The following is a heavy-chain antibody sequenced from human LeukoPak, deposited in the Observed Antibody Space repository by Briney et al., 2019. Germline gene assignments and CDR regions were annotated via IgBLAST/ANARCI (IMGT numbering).Heavy chain of an antibody. J-gene: IGHJ4*02. CDR1: GDNVSSNSAA. CDR2: TYYRSKWYN. Sequence: SQTLSLTCAISGDNVSSNSAAWTWIRQSPSRGLEWLGRTYYRSKWYNDYAVSVKSRITINPDTSKNQFSLQLNSVTPEDTAVYYCARAGNCGGDCYFGFDYWGQGTLVTVSS. V-gene: IGHV6-1*01. D-gene: IGHD2-21*02. CDR3: ARAGNCGGDCYFGFDY.